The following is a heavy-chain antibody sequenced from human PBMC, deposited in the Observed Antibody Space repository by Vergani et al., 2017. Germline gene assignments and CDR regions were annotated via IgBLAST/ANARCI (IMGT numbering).Heavy chain of an antibody. V-gene: IGHV4-30-4*01. Sequence: QVQLQESGPGLVKPSQTLSLTCTVSGGSISSGDYYWSWLRHPPGKALEWIGYISYSGSTYYNPSLKSRVTISVDTSKNQFSLKLSSVTAADTAVYYCARGDYYDSSGYYYYYYMDVWGKGTTVTVSS. CDR1: GGSISSGDYY. J-gene: IGHJ6*03. D-gene: IGHD3-22*01. CDR2: ISYSGST. CDR3: ARGDYYDSSGYYYYYYMDV.